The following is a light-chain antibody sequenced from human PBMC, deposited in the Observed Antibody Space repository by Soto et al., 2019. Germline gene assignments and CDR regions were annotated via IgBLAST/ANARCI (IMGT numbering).Light chain of an antibody. Sequence: DIQMTQSPSSLSASVGYRVTITCRASHDISTFLNWYQQKPGKAPNLLIYAASTLQSGVPSRFSGSGSGTHFTLTINSLQPEDFATYYCQQYYSYPLTFGGGTKVDI. CDR1: HDISTF. J-gene: IGKJ4*01. CDR3: QQYYSYPLT. CDR2: AAS. V-gene: IGKV1-39*01.